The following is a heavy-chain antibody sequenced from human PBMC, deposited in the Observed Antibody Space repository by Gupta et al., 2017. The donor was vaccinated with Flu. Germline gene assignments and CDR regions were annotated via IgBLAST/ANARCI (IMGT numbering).Heavy chain of an antibody. CDR3: ARRGGKFWSGYYSPADWYFDL. V-gene: IGHV4-59*01. J-gene: IGHJ2*01. Sequence: QVQLQESGPGLVKPSETLSLTCTVSGGSISSYYWSWIRQPPGKGLEWIGYIYYSGSTNYNPSLKSRVTISVDTSKNQFSLKLSSVTAADTAVYYCARRGGKFWSGYYSPADWYFDLWGRGTLVTVSS. CDR1: GGSISSYY. D-gene: IGHD3-3*01. CDR2: IYYSGST.